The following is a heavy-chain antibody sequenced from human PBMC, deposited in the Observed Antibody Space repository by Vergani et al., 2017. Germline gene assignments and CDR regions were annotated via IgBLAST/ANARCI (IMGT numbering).Heavy chain of an antibody. V-gene: IGHV4-59*01. D-gene: IGHD4-23*01. CDR3: ARHGAGGTNWFDP. Sequence: QVQLQESGPGLVKPSETLSLTCTVSGGSISSYYWSWIRQPPGKGLEWFGYIYYSGSTNYNPSLKSRVTISVDTSKNQFSLKLSSVTAADTAVYYCARHGAGGTNWFDPWGQGTLVTVSS. CDR1: GGSISSYY. CDR2: IYYSGST. J-gene: IGHJ5*02.